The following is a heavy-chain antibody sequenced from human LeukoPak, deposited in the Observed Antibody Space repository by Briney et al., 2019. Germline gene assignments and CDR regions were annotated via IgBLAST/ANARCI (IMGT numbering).Heavy chain of an antibody. V-gene: IGHV3-73*01. CDR3: TGNYYGSGSYADFDY. J-gene: IGHJ4*02. CDR2: IRSTANGYAT. Sequence: GGSLRLSCAASGFTFSTFAMHWVRQASGKGLEWVGRIRSTANGYATAYAASVKGRFTISRDDSKNTAYLQMDSLKTEDTAVYYCTGNYYGSGSYADFDYWGQGTLVTVSS. CDR1: GFTFSTFA. D-gene: IGHD3-10*01.